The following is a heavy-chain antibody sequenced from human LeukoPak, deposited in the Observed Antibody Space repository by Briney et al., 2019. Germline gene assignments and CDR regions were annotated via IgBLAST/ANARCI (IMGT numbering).Heavy chain of an antibody. J-gene: IGHJ4*02. Sequence: GGSLRLSCAASGFTVSTNYMSWVRQAPGKGLEWVSVIYSGGSTYYADSVKGRFIISRDNAKNSLYLQMNSLRVEDTAVYYCAKEGRSLQTYWGQGTLVTVSS. CDR1: GFTVSTNY. V-gene: IGHV3-53*01. CDR3: AKEGRSLQTY. D-gene: IGHD5-24*01. CDR2: IYSGGST.